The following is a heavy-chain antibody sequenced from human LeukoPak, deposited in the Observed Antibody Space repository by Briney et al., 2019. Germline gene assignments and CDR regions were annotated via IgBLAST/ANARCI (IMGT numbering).Heavy chain of an antibody. V-gene: IGHV5-51*01. D-gene: IGHD5-12*01. CDR2: IYPGDSDT. J-gene: IGHJ6*03. Sequence: PGESLKISCKGSGYNFTSYWIGWVRQMPGKGLEWMGIIYPGDSDTRYTPSFQGQVTISADKSISTAYLQWSSLKASDTAMYYCTRHFPYSGYDYFGNMDVWGKGTTVTVSS. CDR3: TRHFPYSGYDYFGNMDV. CDR1: GYNFTSYW.